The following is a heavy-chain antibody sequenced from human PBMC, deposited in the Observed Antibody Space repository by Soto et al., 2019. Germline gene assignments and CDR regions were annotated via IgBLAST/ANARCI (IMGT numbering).Heavy chain of an antibody. D-gene: IGHD3-22*01. CDR2: IYPGDSDT. CDR3: ARLGYGGYYDSSGYSGAFDI. V-gene: IGHV5-51*01. Sequence: GESLKISCKGSGYIFTSYWIGWVRQMPGKGLEWMGIIYPGDSDTRYSPSFQGQVIISADKSISTAYLQWTSLKASDTAMYCCARLGYGGYYDSSGYSGAFDIWGQGTMVTVSS. CDR1: GYIFTSYW. J-gene: IGHJ3*02.